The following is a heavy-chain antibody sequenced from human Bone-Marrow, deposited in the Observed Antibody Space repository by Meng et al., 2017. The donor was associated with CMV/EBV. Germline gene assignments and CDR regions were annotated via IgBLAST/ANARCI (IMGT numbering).Heavy chain of an antibody. CDR1: GYSFTSYW. J-gene: IGHJ3*02. CDR3: ARRGYYYDSSGYVRSYDAFDI. D-gene: IGHD3-22*01. V-gene: IGHV5-51*01. CDR2: IYPGDSDT. Sequence: GESLKISCQGSGYSFTSYWIGWVRQMPGKGLEWMGIIYPGDSDTRYSPSFQGQVTISADKSISTAYLQWSSLKASDTAMYYCARRGYYYDSSGYVRSYDAFDIWGQGKMVNV.